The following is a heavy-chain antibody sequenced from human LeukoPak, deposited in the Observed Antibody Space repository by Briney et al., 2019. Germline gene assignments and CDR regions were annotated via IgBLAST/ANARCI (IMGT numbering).Heavy chain of an antibody. Sequence: ASVKVSCKASGYTFTKYDITWVRQAPGQGLEWMGWISTHNGHTNYAQKLQGRATMTTDTSTTTAYMELRSLRSDDTAMYYCARDLRSGNYDFDYWGQGTLVTVSS. J-gene: IGHJ4*02. V-gene: IGHV1-18*01. CDR1: GYTFTKYD. CDR3: ARDLRSGNYDFDY. D-gene: IGHD1-26*01. CDR2: ISTHNGHT.